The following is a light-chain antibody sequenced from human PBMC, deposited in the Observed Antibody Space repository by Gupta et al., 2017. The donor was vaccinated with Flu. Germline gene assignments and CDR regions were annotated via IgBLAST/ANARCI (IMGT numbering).Light chain of an antibody. J-gene: IGKJ5*01. V-gene: IGKV3-11*01. CDR2: DAS. Sequence: EIVLTQSPATLSLSPGERATISCRTSQNVVNSLAWYQQKPGQAPRLLIYDASNRATGIPPRFSGSGSGTDFTLTISSLEPEDFAVYYCQQRRIWVTFGQGTRLEIK. CDR1: QNVVNS. CDR3: QQRRIWVT.